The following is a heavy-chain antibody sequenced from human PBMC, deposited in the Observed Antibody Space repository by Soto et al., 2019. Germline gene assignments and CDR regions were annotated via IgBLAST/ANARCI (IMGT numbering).Heavy chain of an antibody. J-gene: IGHJ6*02. CDR3: ARDKIVRGAKSSGMDV. Sequence: SETLSLTCTVSGGSISSYYWSWIRQPPGQGLEWIGYIYNSGSTYYNPSLKSRVTISVDTSKNQFSLKLSSVTAADTAVYYCARDKIVRGAKSSGMDVWGQGTTVTVSS. D-gene: IGHD3-10*01. CDR2: IYNSGST. V-gene: IGHV4-59*01. CDR1: GGSISSYY.